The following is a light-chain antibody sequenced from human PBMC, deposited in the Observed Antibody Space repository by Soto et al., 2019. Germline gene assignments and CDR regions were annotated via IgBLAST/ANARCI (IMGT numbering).Light chain of an antibody. Sequence: QSALTQPASVSGSPGQSITISCTGTSSDVGGYNYVSWYQQHPGKAPKPMIYDVSNRPSGVSNRFSGSKSGNTASLTISGLQAEDEADYYCSSYTSSSTPCVFGNGTKVTVL. CDR3: SSYTSSSTPCV. J-gene: IGLJ1*01. V-gene: IGLV2-14*01. CDR1: SSDVGGYNY. CDR2: DVS.